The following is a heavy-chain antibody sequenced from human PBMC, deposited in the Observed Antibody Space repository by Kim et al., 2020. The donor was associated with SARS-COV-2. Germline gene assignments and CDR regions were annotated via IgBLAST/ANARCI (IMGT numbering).Heavy chain of an antibody. CDR3: ATSTKKWLRHAAF. J-gene: IGHJ4*02. CDR1: GGSLSGYY. D-gene: IGHD5-12*01. CDR2: IVHSGST. Sequence: SETLSLSCGVYGGSLSGYYWSWVRQSPGKGLEWIGEIVHSGSTTFNPAFKSRVTMAVDTSKNQFSLKLSSLAAADSGMYYCATSTKKWLRHAAFWGKGIL. V-gene: IGHV4-34*12.